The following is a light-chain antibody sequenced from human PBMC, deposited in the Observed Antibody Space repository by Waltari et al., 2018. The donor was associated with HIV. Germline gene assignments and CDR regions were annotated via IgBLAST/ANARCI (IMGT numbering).Light chain of an antibody. Sequence: SYVLTQPPSVSVDPGETASITCGGTNIGSKSVQWYPQKPGQAPVLVIYDDNDRPSGIPERFSGSSSGNTATLTISRVEAGDEADYYCQVWDTTTDQWVFGGGTELAVL. J-gene: IGLJ3*02. CDR2: DDN. CDR1: NIGSKS. CDR3: QVWDTTTDQWV. V-gene: IGLV3-21*04.